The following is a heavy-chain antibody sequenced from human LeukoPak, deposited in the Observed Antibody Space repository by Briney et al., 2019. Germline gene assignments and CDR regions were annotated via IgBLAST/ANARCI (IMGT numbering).Heavy chain of an antibody. J-gene: IGHJ4*02. Sequence: VASVKVSCKASGGTFSNYTISWVRQAPGQGLEWMGGIIPIFGTANYAQKFQGRVTITADESTSTAYMELSSLRSEDTAVYYCAKRDYWGQGTLVTVSS. CDR3: AKRDY. CDR1: GGTFSNYT. CDR2: IIPIFGTA. V-gene: IGHV1-69*13.